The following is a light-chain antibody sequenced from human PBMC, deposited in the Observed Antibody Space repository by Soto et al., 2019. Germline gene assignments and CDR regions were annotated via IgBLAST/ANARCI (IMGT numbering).Light chain of an antibody. J-gene: IGKJ1*01. V-gene: IGKV3-20*01. Sequence: EVVMTQYQATLSVSPGERATLSCRASETVATNLAWYQQKPGQAPRLLISGASTRATGIPDRISGSGSGTDFTLTISRLEPEDFAVYFCQYFGDSPWPFGQGSKV. CDR1: ETVATN. CDR3: QYFGDSPWP. CDR2: GAS.